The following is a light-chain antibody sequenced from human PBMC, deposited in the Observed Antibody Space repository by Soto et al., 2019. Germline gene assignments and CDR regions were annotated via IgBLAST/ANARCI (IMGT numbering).Light chain of an antibody. V-gene: IGKV3-15*01. CDR1: QSVGSN. Sequence: EIVMTQSPATLSVSPGERATLSCRASQSVGSNLAWYQQKPGQAPRLLIYGASTRATGIPARFSGSGSGTEFTLTLSSLQSEDFEIYFCQQYNNWPPDRTFGQGTKVEIK. CDR3: QQYNNWPPDRT. CDR2: GAS. J-gene: IGKJ1*01.